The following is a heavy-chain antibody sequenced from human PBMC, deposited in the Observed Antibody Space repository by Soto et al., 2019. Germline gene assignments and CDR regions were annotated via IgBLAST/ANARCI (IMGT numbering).Heavy chain of an antibody. CDR1: GGSISGHF. D-gene: IGHD3-3*01. CDR2: IYSGGSA. CDR3: ASDNVWSGYYSFFDY. J-gene: IGHJ4*02. V-gene: IGHV4-4*07. Sequence: TSETLSLTCTVSGGSISGHFWSWIRQPAGKRMEWIGRIYSGGSANYNPSLKSRVTMSVDTPKYPFSLTLRSVTAADTAVYYCASDNVWSGYYSFFDYWAQGSLVTFSS.